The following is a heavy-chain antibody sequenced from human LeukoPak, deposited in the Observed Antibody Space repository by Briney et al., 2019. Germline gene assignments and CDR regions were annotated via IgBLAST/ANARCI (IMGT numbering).Heavy chain of an antibody. D-gene: IGHD3-3*01. J-gene: IGHJ6*03. CDR1: GYTFTSYP. CDR2: ISPYNGNT. V-gene: IGHV1-18*01. CDR3: ARVFVLRFLRGYYYYYMDV. Sequence: ASVKVSCKASGYTFTSYPFSWVRQAPGQGLEWMGWISPYNGNTIYAQKLQGRITLTTDTSTSTAYMELRSLRSDDTAVYYCARVFVLRFLRGYYYYYMDVWGKGTTVTVSS.